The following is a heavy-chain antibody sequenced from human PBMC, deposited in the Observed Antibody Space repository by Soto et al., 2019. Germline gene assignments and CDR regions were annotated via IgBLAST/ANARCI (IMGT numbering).Heavy chain of an antibody. J-gene: IGHJ4*02. CDR2: ISYDGSTK. V-gene: IGHV3-30-3*01. Sequence: GGSLRLTAAASGFTFSSYATHWVRQSPSKGLEWVAVISYDGSTKYYADSLKGRFTISRDNSKNTLYLQMNRLRAEDTAVYYCARDPCSGGSCYQTFSDYWGQGTLVTVSS. CDR1: GFTFSSYA. D-gene: IGHD2-15*01. CDR3: ARDPCSGGSCYQTFSDY.